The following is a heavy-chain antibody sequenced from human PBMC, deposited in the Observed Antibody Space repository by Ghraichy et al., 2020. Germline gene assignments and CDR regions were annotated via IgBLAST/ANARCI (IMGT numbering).Heavy chain of an antibody. V-gene: IGHV3-30*18. CDR3: AKDWGRDVVVPAAIVDY. CDR2: ISYDGSNK. Sequence: GGSLRLSCAASGFTFSSYGMHWVRQAPGKGLEWVAVISYDGSNKYYADSVKGRFTISRDNSKNTLYLQMNSLRAEDTAVYYCAKDWGRDVVVPAAIVDYWGQGTLVTVSS. J-gene: IGHJ4*02. D-gene: IGHD2-2*01. CDR1: GFTFSSYG.